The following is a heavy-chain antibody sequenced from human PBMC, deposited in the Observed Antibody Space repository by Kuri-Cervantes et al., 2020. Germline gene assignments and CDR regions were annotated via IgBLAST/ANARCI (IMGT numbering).Heavy chain of an antibody. CDR2: ISSGSSTT. V-gene: IGHV3-48*02. CDR3: ARDAGYHYDRFDY. J-gene: IGHJ4*02. D-gene: IGHD3-16*01. CDR1: GFTFSSYS. Sequence: GGSLRLSCAASGFTFSSYSMNWVRQAPGKGLEWVSYISSGSSTTRYADSVKGRFTISRDNAKNSLYLQMDSLRDEDTAVYYCARDAGYHYDRFDYWGQGTLVTVSS.